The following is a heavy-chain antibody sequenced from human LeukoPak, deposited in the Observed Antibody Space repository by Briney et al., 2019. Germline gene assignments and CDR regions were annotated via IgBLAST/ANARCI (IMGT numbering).Heavy chain of an antibody. Sequence: PGGSLRLSCAASGFTVSSNYMSWVRHAPGKGLEWVSVIYSGGSTYYADSVKGRFTISRDNSKNTLYLQMNSMRAEDTAVYYCASQRSGSYYRWFDPWGQGTLVTVSS. CDR3: ASQRSGSYYRWFDP. CDR2: IYSGGST. D-gene: IGHD1-26*01. CDR1: GFTVSSNY. J-gene: IGHJ5*02. V-gene: IGHV3-66*04.